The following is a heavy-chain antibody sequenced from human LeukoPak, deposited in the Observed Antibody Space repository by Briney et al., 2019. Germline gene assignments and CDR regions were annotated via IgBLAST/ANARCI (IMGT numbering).Heavy chain of an antibody. J-gene: IGHJ3*02. CDR1: GFTFSSYV. Sequence: GGSLRLSCAASGFTFSSYVMHWVRQAPGKGLEWVAFIRYDGSNKYYSDSVKGRFTISRDNSKNTLYLQMNSLRAEDTAVYYCAILGMENDAFDIWGRGTMVTVSS. CDR3: AILGMENDAFDI. D-gene: IGHD3-9*01. CDR2: IRYDGSNK. V-gene: IGHV3-30*02.